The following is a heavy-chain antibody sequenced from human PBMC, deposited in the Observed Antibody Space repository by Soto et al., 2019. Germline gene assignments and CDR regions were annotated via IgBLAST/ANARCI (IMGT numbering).Heavy chain of an antibody. Sequence: SETLSLTCTVSGGSISSGDYYWSWIRQPPGKGLEWIGYIFFSGSTYYNPSLKSRVTISVDTSKNQFSLKLSFVTAADTAVYYCARFVTVTSFDYWGQGTLVTVSS. D-gene: IGHD4-17*01. CDR1: GGSISSGDYY. J-gene: IGHJ4*02. V-gene: IGHV4-30-4*01. CDR2: IFFSGST. CDR3: ARFVTVTSFDY.